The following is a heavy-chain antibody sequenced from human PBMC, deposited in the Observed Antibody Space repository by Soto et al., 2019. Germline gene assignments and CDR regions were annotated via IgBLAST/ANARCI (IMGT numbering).Heavy chain of an antibody. CDR3: ARERVAGTYYFDY. D-gene: IGHD6-19*01. CDR2: IWYDGSNK. J-gene: IGHJ4*02. Sequence: QVQLVESGGGVVQPGRSLRLSCAASGFTFSSYGMHWVRQAPGKGLEWVAVIWYDGSNKYYADSVKGRFTISRDNSKNTLYLQMNSLRAEDTAVYYCARERVAGTYYFDYWGQGTLVTVSS. V-gene: IGHV3-33*01. CDR1: GFTFSSYG.